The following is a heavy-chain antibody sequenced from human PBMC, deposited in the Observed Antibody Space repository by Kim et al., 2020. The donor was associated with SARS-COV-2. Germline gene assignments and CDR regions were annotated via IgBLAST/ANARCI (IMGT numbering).Heavy chain of an antibody. J-gene: IGHJ6*02. CDR1: GFTFSSYG. CDR2: IWYDGSTK. V-gene: IGHV3-33*01. Sequence: GGSLRLSCAASGFTFSSYGMHWIRQAPGKGLEWVAVIWYDGSTKYYADSVKGRFTISSANSKNTLYLQMNILRAEDTAVYYCARAIAAAGVFDGMDVWGQGTTVTVSS. D-gene: IGHD6-13*01. CDR3: ARAIAAAGVFDGMDV.